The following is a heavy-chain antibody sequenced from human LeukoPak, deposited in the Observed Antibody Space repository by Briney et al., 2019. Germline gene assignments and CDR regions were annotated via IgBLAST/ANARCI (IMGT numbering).Heavy chain of an antibody. D-gene: IGHD2-2*01. Sequence: PSQTLSLTCTVSGGSISSGGYYWSWIRQHPGKSLEWIGYIYYSGSTYYNPSLKSRVTISVDTSKNQFSLKLSSVTAADTAVYYCARGHYCSSTSCAGRYNWFDPWGQGTLVTVSS. CDR1: GGSISSGGYY. CDR3: ARGHYCSSTSCAGRYNWFDP. V-gene: IGHV4-31*03. CDR2: IYYSGST. J-gene: IGHJ5*02.